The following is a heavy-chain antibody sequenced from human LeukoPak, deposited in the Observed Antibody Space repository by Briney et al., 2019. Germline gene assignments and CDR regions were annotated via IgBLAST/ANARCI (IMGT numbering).Heavy chain of an antibody. V-gene: IGHV3-74*01. D-gene: IGHD3-9*01. CDR3: VRSLTGTDDY. CDR2: INRDGSRT. CDR1: GFTFSISW. Sequence: SGGSLRLSCAASGFTFSISWMHWVRQAPGKGLVWVSHINRDGSRTTYADSVKGRFTISRDNAKNTVYLQMNSLRAEDTALYFCVRSLTGTDDYWGQGTLVTVSS. J-gene: IGHJ4*02.